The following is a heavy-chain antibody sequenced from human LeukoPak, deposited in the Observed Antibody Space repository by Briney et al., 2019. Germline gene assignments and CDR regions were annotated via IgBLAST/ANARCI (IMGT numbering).Heavy chain of an antibody. D-gene: IGHD5-18*01. CDR3: AIDAWDTAMVNTPLDY. Sequence: ASVKVSCKVSGYTLTELSMHWVRQAPGKGLEWMGGFDPEDGETIYAQKFQGRVTMTEDTSTDTAYMELSSLRSEDTAGYYCAIDAWDTAMVNTPLDYWGQGTLVTVSS. J-gene: IGHJ4*02. CDR2: FDPEDGET. CDR1: GYTLTELS. V-gene: IGHV1-24*01.